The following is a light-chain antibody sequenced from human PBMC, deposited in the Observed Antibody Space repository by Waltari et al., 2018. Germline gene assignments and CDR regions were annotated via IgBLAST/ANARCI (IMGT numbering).Light chain of an antibody. CDR1: QHISSS. CDR3: QQSYITTYT. Sequence: IQMTQSPSSLSASVGDRVTLTCRASQHISSSLNWYQQIPGKAPKLLIYVASNLQSGVPSRFSGSGSGTDFSLTISSLQPEDFATYYCQQSYITTYTFGQGTKLEIK. CDR2: VAS. J-gene: IGKJ2*01. V-gene: IGKV1-39*01.